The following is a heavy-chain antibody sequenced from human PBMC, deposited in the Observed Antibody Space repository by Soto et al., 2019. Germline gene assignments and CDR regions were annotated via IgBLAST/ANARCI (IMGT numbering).Heavy chain of an antibody. Sequence: PSQTLSLTCAISGDSVSSNSAAWNWIRQSPSRGLEWLGRTYYRSKWYNDYAVSVKSRITINPDTSKNQFSLQLNSVTPEDTAVYYCARRNYYDFWSGYSYYYGMDVWGQGTTVPVSS. D-gene: IGHD3-3*01. V-gene: IGHV6-1*01. CDR2: TYYRSKWYN. J-gene: IGHJ6*02. CDR3: ARRNYYDFWSGYSYYYGMDV. CDR1: GDSVSSNSAA.